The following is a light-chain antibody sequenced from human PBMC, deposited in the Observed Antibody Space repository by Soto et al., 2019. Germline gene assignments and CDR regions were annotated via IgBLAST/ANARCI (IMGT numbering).Light chain of an antibody. CDR3: QQRSNWPSVT. Sequence: DIVLTQSPATLSLSPGERATLSCRASQSVATYLAWYQQKPGQAPRLLIYDAINRATGIPARFSGSGSGTDFTLTISSLEPEDFAVYSCQQRSNWPSVTFGGGTKVEI. CDR1: QSVATY. CDR2: DAI. J-gene: IGKJ4*01. V-gene: IGKV3-11*01.